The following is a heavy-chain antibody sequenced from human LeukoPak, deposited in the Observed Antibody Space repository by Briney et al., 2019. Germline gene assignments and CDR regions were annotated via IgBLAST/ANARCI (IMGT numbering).Heavy chain of an antibody. CDR1: GFTFSSYW. CDR2: IKQDGSEK. J-gene: IGHJ6*02. CDR3: AKDLGGYSGYDYLYYYGMDV. V-gene: IGHV3-7*03. Sequence: GGSLRLSCAASGFTFSSYWMSWVRQAPGKGLEWVANIKQDGSEKYYVDSVKGRFTISRDNSKNTLYLQMNSLRAEDTAVYYCAKDLGGYSGYDYLYYYGMDVWGQGTTVTVSS. D-gene: IGHD5-12*01.